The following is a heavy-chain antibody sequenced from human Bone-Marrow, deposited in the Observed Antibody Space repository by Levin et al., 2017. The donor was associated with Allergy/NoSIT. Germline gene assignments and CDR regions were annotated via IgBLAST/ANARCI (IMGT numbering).Heavy chain of an antibody. CDR3: AKGSRPLYYYYGMDV. V-gene: IGHV3-9*01. Sequence: AGGSLRLSCAASGFTFDDYAMHWVRQAPGKGLEWVSGISWNSGSIGYADSVKGRFTISRDNAKNSLYLQMNSLRAEDTALYYCAKGSRPLYYYYGMDVWGQGTTVTVSS. J-gene: IGHJ6*02. D-gene: IGHD1-26*01. CDR2: ISWNSGSI. CDR1: GFTFDDYA.